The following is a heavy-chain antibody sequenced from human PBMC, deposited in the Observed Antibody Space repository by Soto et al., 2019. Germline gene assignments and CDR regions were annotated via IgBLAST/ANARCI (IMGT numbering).Heavy chain of an antibody. Sequence: EVQLVQSGAEVKKPGESLKISCKGSGYSFGNFWIAWVRQMPGKGLEWMGIVYPDDSDIRYSPSFQGQVTISADKSVSTAYLHLSTLRASATDIYYWAKPLVGGGALDIWGQGTVVTVSS. CDR2: VYPDDSDI. V-gene: IGHV5-51*01. J-gene: IGHJ3*02. CDR1: GYSFGNFW. D-gene: IGHD1-26*01. CDR3: AKPLVGGGALDI.